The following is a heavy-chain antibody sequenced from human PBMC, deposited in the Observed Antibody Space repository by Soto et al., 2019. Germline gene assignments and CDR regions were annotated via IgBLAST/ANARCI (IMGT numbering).Heavy chain of an antibody. CDR2: INPATGAA. V-gene: IGHV1-2*04. CDR1: GYPVTAYY. J-gene: IGHJ3*02. CDR3: ARGGGVGVAGSAAFDM. D-gene: IGHD3-3*01. Sequence: QLHLVQSGAVVKKPGASVTVSCSASGYPVTAYYMHWVRQAPGRGLEWMGGINPATGAAKYTQAFRGWVTMTRDSSTGTVFMELSGLTSEDTAVFYCARGGGVGVAGSAAFDMWGQGTLVTVSS.